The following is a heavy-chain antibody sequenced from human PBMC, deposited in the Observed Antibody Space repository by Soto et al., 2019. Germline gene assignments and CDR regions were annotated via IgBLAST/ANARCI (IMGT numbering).Heavy chain of an antibody. CDR3: ARGTFRYSSGWNRFDY. Sequence: KVSCKASGGSFSSYGISWVRQAPGQGHEWMGGINPSGGSTSYAQKFQGRVTMTRDTSTSTVYMGLSSLRSEDTAVYYCARGTFRYSSGWNRFDYWGQGTLVTVS. CDR1: GGSFSSYG. D-gene: IGHD6-19*01. V-gene: IGHV1-46*03. J-gene: IGHJ4*02. CDR2: INPSGGST.